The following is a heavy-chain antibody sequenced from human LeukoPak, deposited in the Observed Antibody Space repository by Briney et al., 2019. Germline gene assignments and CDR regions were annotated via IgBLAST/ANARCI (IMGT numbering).Heavy chain of an antibody. CDR2: IYYSGST. V-gene: IGHV4-59*01. D-gene: IGHD6-19*01. J-gene: IGHJ5*02. Sequence: ASETLSLTCTVSGGSISSYYWSWIRQPPGKGLEWIGYIYYSGSTNYNPSLKSRVTISVDTSKNQFSLKLSSVTAADTAVYYCAVMHWVAGRLSYWFDPWGQGTLVTVSS. CDR3: AVMHWVAGRLSYWFDP. CDR1: GGSISSYY.